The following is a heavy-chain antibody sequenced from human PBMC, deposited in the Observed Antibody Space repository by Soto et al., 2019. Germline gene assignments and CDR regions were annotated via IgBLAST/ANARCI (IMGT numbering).Heavy chain of an antibody. CDR1: GDTFSSYA. J-gene: IGHJ6*02. D-gene: IGHD3-22*01. CDR2: IIPIFGTA. Sequence: QVQLVQSGAEVKKPGSSVKVSCKASGDTFSSYAISWVRQAPGQGLEWMGGIIPIFGTANYAQKFQGRVTITAHESTSTAYMELSSLRSEDTAVYDCAREGSGYLSTASPMDFWGQGTTVTVSS. V-gene: IGHV1-69*01. CDR3: AREGSGYLSTASPMDF.